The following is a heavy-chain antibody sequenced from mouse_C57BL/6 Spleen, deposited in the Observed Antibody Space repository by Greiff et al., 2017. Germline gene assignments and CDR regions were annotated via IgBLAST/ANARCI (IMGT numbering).Heavy chain of an antibody. D-gene: IGHD2-1*01. V-gene: IGHV1-80*01. J-gene: IGHJ4*01. CDR2: IYPGDGDT. CDR1: GYAFSSYW. Sequence: QVQLQQSGAELVKPGASVKISCKASGYAFSSYWMNWVKQRPGKGLEWIGQIYPGDGDTNDNGKFKGKATLTADKSSSTAYMQLSSLTSEDSAVYFCASSTLGYAMDYWGQGTSVTVSS. CDR3: ASSTLGYAMDY.